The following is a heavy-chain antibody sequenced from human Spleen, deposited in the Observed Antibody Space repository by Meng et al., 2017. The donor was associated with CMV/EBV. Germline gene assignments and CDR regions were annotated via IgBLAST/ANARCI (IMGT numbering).Heavy chain of an antibody. V-gene: IGHV4-61*01. CDR1: GGSVNSSNYY. CDR3: ARIRDWWELLT. J-gene: IGHJ4*02. D-gene: IGHD3-10*01. Sequence: GSLRLSCTVSGGSVNSSNYYWSWARQPPGKGLEWIGYIYSTGYTNYNPSFRGRVTISVDTSKNQFSLNLNSVTAADTAVYYCARIRDWWELLTWGQGTLVTVSS. CDR2: IYSTGYT.